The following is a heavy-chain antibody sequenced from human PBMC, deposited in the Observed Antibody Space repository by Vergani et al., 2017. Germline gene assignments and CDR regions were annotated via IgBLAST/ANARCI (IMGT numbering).Heavy chain of an antibody. Sequence: DVHLAESGGGFFQPGGSLRLSCSASGFSFNSYWMHWVRQVPGKGLLWVLRIKSDGSITAYAHSVKGRFTISRNNAQNTLCLQMNSLRVEDTGVYYCGRARCIETCNMANWLDSWGQGTLVTVSS. V-gene: IGHV3-74*03. CDR2: IKSDGSIT. D-gene: IGHD2/OR15-2a*01. CDR1: GFSFNSYW. J-gene: IGHJ5*01. CDR3: GRARCIETCNMANWLDS.